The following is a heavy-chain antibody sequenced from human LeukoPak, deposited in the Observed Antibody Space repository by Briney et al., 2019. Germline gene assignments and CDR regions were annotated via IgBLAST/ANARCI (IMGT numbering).Heavy chain of an antibody. Sequence: PGGSLRLSCAASGFTFSSYAMSWVRQAPGKGLEWVSGTSAGGGSTKYADSVKGRFTISRDNSKNTLSLQMNSLRAEDTALYYCAKLAGDSTVTFFDYWGQGTLVTVSS. CDR3: AKLAGDSTVTFFDY. CDR2: TSAGGGST. CDR1: GFTFSSYA. V-gene: IGHV3-23*01. D-gene: IGHD4-17*01. J-gene: IGHJ4*02.